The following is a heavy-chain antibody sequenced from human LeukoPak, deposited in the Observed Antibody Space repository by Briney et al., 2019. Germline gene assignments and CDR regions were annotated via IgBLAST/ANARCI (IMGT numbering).Heavy chain of an antibody. V-gene: IGHV4-38-2*02. D-gene: IGHD2-8*02. CDR2: IYYSGTT. J-gene: IGHJ4*02. Sequence: SETLSLTRTVSGYSISSGYYWGWVRQSPGKGLEWIGTIYYSGTTYYNPSIKSRLSISMDTSKNQFSLKLTSVTAADTAAYFCVRDLVVYGNIDYWGQGTLVTVSS. CDR3: VRDLVVYGNIDY. CDR1: GYSISSGYY.